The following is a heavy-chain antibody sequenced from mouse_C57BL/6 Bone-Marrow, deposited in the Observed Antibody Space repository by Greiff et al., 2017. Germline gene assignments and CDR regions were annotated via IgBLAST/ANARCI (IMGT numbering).Heavy chain of an antibody. J-gene: IGHJ3*01. CDR1: GYTFTSYG. CDR2: IYPRSGNT. CDR3: ARGFDYYGSSYVGGFAY. Sequence: QVQLQQSGAELARPGASVKLSCKASGYTFTSYGISWVKQRTGQGLEWIGEIYPRSGNTYYNEKFKGKATLTADKSSSTAYMELRSLTSEDSAVYFCARGFDYYGSSYVGGFAYWGQGTLVTVSA. V-gene: IGHV1-81*01. D-gene: IGHD1-1*01.